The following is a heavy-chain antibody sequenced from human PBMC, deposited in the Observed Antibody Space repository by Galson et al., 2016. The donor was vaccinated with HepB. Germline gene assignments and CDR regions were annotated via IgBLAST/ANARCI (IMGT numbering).Heavy chain of an antibody. D-gene: IGHD2/OR15-2a*01. Sequence: SLRLSCAASRFTFSSYGMSWVRQAPGKGLEWVSVIYSSGATYYAESVEGRFIISRRNSRNTVDLQMSSLRAEDTAFYYCARGLVGSTTAFDSWGQGTLVAVSS. J-gene: IGHJ4*02. V-gene: IGHV3-53*04. CDR1: RFTFSSYG. CDR3: ARGLVGSTTAFDS. CDR2: IYSSGAT.